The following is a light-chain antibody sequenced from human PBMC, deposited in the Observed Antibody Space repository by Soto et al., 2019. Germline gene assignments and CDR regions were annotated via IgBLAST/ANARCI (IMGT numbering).Light chain of an antibody. CDR3: QQSYNTVWT. J-gene: IGKJ1*01. CDR2: TAS. V-gene: IGKV1-9*01. CDR1: HGISIY. Sequence: DIQLTQSPSFLSASVGDRVTITCRASHGISIYLAWYQQKPGKAPKLLIYTASTLQSGVPSRFSGSGSGTEFTLTINSLQPDDFATYYCQQSYNTVWTFGQGTKVDI.